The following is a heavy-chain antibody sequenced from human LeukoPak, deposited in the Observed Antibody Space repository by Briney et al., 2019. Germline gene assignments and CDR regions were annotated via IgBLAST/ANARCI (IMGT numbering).Heavy chain of an antibody. CDR3: AKDPVYTSGT. CDR2: IRGSTAGT. CDR1: GTAFSAHG. V-gene: IGHV3-23*01. Sequence: GGSLRLSCAASGTAFSAHGMTWVRQAPGKGLEWVSTIRGSTAGTYYADSVRGRFIISRDESENTPYLQMNSLTAADTAVYYCAKDPVYTSGTWGQGTLVTVSS. D-gene: IGHD3-10*01. J-gene: IGHJ5*02.